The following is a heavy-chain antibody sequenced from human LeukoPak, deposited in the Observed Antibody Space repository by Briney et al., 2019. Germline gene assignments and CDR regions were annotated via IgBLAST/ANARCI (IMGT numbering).Heavy chain of an antibody. D-gene: IGHD2-15*01. J-gene: IGHJ3*02. Sequence: PSETLSLTCTVSGGSISTYYWSWIRQPPGKGLEWIGYIYYSGSTTYNPSLKSRVTISIDTSKNQFSLKLSSVTAADTAVYYCARVNCSGGSCYSNRGAFDIWGQGTMVTVSS. CDR2: IYYSGST. CDR3: ARVNCSGGSCYSNRGAFDI. CDR1: GGSISTYY. V-gene: IGHV4-59*12.